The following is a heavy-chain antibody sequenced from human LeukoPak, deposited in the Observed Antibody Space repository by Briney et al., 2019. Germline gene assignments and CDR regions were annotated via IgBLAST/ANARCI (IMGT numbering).Heavy chain of an antibody. J-gene: IGHJ4*02. V-gene: IGHV3-53*01. Sequence: PGGSLRLSCAASDFTVSRNYMSWVRQAPGKGLEWVSVIYSGGSTNYADSVKGRFTISRDNSKNTLYLQMNSLRAEDTAVYYCAKDLIAVAAPEGFDYWGQGTLVTVSS. CDR1: DFTVSRNY. CDR2: IYSGGST. CDR3: AKDLIAVAAPEGFDY. D-gene: IGHD6-19*01.